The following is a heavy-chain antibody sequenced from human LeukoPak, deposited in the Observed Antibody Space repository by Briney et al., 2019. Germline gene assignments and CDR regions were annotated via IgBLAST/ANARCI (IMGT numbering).Heavy chain of an antibody. CDR2: ISAYNGNT. Sequence: PGASMKVSCKASGYTFTSYGISWVRQAPGQGLEWMGWISAYNGNTNYAQKLQGRVTMTTDTSTSTAYMELRSLRSDDTAVYYCARGYYYDSSGYQYYYGMDVWGQGTTVTVSS. J-gene: IGHJ6*02. V-gene: IGHV1-18*01. CDR1: GYTFTSYG. D-gene: IGHD3-22*01. CDR3: ARGYYYDSSGYQYYYGMDV.